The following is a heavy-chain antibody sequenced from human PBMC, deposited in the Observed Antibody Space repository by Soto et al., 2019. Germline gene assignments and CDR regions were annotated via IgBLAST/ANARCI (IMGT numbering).Heavy chain of an antibody. CDR3: AKASSGIPIYYGMDV. CDR2: ISWNSGSI. D-gene: IGHD5-18*01. Sequence: GGSLRLSCAASGFTFDDYAMHWVRQAPGKGLEWVSGISWNSGSIGYADSVKGRFTISRDNAKNSLYLQMNSLRAEDTALYYCAKASSGIPIYYGMDVWGQGTTVTVSS. CDR1: GFTFDDYA. V-gene: IGHV3-9*01. J-gene: IGHJ6*02.